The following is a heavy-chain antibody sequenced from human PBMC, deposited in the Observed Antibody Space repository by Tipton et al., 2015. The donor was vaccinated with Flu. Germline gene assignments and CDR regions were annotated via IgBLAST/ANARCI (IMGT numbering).Heavy chain of an antibody. V-gene: IGHV1-69*09. D-gene: IGHD4/OR15-4a*01. CDR2: IIPILGIA. CDR3: TRGVPGSAGAGYFDS. Sequence: QLVQSGAEVRKPESSVRVSCQASGDTFSTYVFSWVRQAPGRGLEWMGGIIPILGIANSAQNLRGRVTITADKSTSTVYMDLSSLRSDDTAVYYCTRGVPGSAGAGYFDSWGQGTLVTVSS. J-gene: IGHJ4*02. CDR1: GDTFSTYV.